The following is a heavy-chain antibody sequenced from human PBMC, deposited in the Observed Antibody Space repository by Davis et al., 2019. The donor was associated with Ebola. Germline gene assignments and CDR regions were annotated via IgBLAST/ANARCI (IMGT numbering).Heavy chain of an antibody. V-gene: IGHV4-34*01. CDR2: INHSGST. Sequence: GSLRLSCTVSGGSISSYYWSWIRQPPGKGLEWIGEINHSGSTNYNPSLKSRVTISVDTSKNQFSLKLSSVTAADTAVYYCARGPSVAGHDYWGQGTLVTVSS. D-gene: IGHD6-19*01. CDR3: ARGPSVAGHDY. CDR1: GGSISSYY. J-gene: IGHJ4*02.